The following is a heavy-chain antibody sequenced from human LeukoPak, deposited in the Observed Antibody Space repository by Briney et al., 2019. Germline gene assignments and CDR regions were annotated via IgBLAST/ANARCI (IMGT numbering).Heavy chain of an antibody. J-gene: IGHJ3*01. CDR1: GFIFSSYV. CDR2: ISGRGDKT. V-gene: IGHV3-23*01. CDR3: AIGERFIDAFEF. Sequence: GGSLRLSCAASGFIFSSYVMTWVRQAPGKGLEWVSGISGRGDKTYYADSVTGRFTISRDNSKDTLYLQMNSLRADDTAVYYCAIGERFIDAFEFWGQGTMVTVSS.